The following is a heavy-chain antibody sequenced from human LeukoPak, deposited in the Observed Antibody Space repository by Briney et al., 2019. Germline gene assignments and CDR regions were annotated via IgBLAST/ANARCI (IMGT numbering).Heavy chain of an antibody. J-gene: IGHJ5*02. CDR3: ARKGTPDSSAWHNWFDP. D-gene: IGHD6-19*01. CDR2: IRYDGSSK. Sequence: PGGSLRLSCATSGFTFRSHWMHWVRQAPGKGLEWVAFIRYDGSSKYYADSVKGRFTISRDNSKNTLYLQMNSLRAEDTAVYYCARKGTPDSSAWHNWFDPWGQGTLVTVSS. CDR1: GFTFRSHW. V-gene: IGHV3-30*02.